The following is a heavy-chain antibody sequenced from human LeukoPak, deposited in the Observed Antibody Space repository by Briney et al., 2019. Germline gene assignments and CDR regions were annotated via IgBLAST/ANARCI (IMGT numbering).Heavy chain of an antibody. CDR3: ARRGEYSGSPLDY. J-gene: IGHJ4*02. CDR1: GGSFSGYY. D-gene: IGHD5-12*01. Sequence: SETLSLTCAVYGGSFSGYYWSWIRQPPGKGLEWIGEINHSGSTNYNPSLKSRVTISVGTSKNQFSLKLSSVTAADTAVYYCARRGEYSGSPLDYWGQGTLVTVSS. V-gene: IGHV4-34*01. CDR2: INHSGST.